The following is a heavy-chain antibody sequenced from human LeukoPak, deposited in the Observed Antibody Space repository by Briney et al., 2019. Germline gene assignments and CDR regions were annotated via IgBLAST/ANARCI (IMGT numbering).Heavy chain of an antibody. J-gene: IGHJ6*02. V-gene: IGHV3-30*18. D-gene: IGHD2-2*01. Sequence: GRSLRLSCAASGFTFSSYGMHWVRQAPGKGLEWVAVISYHGSNKYHADSVKGRFTISRDNSKNTLYLQMNSLRAEDTAVYYCEKDHCSGTSCFNYYGMDVWGQGTTVTVSS. CDR3: EKDHCSGTSCFNYYGMDV. CDR1: GFTFSSYG. CDR2: ISYHGSNK.